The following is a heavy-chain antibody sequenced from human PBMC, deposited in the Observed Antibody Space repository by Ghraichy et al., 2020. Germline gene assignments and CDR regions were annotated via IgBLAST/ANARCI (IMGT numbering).Heavy chain of an antibody. V-gene: IGHV3-48*03. D-gene: IGHD3-16*01. J-gene: IGHJ3*01. Sequence: GGSLRLSCAASGFTLSRFEMNWVRQTPGKGLEWVSYLGVGGTTTYYADSVRGRFTISRDNAKNSVYLQMNSLRVDEDTAVYYCVRGGGAQYPFNAFDVWGQGTKVTVSS. CDR1: GFTLSRFE. CDR3: VRGGGAQYPFNAFDV. CDR2: LGVGGTTT.